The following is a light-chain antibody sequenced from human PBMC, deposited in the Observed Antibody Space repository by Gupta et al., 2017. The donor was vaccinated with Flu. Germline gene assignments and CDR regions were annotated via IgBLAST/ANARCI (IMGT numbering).Light chain of an antibody. CDR3: QQEGCYSRT. J-gene: IGKJ1*01. V-gene: IGKV1-5*03. CDR2: EVS. Sequence: DIRMTQSPSTLSASVGDTVTITCRAIQSVNNWVAWYQHKPGKAPKLLIYEVSLLQTGVPPRFSSSGFGTDFSLTISNLQPEDFATYYCQQEGCYSRTFGQGTKVEIK. CDR1: QSVNNW.